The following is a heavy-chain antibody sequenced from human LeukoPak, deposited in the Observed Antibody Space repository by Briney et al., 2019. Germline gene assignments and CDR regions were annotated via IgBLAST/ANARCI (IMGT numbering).Heavy chain of an antibody. CDR3: VRVTHSSYSYGYGHGDY. D-gene: IGHD5-18*01. J-gene: IGHJ4*02. CDR1: GFTFRRYG. V-gene: IGHV3-33*08. Sequence: PGGSLRLSCAASGFTFRRYGMHWVRQAPGKGLEWVAVIWYDGSNKYYADSVKGRFTISRDNSKNTLYLQMNSLRAEDTAVYYCVRVTHSSYSYGYGHGDYWGQGTLVTVSS. CDR2: IWYDGSNK.